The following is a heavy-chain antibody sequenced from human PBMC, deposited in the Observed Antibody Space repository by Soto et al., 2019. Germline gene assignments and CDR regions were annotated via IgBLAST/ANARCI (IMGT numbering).Heavy chain of an antibody. CDR3: ARDDLNRGGKYFDY. CDR2: ISTDRGDT. V-gene: IGHV1-18*01. J-gene: IGHJ4*02. D-gene: IGHD2-15*01. Sequence: QVQLVQSGAEVKKPGASVKVSCKASGYSFTTHDITWLRQAPGTGLEWVGGISTDRGDTIYPQNLQGRVTMTTDSSTSTVYMELKSLRSDDTAVYYCARDDLNRGGKYFDYWGQGTLVTVSS. CDR1: GYSFTTHD.